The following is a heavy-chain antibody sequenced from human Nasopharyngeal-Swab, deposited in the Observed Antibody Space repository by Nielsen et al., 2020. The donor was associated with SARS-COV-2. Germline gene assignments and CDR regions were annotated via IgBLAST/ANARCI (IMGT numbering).Heavy chain of an antibody. CDR1: GGSISSYY. J-gene: IGHJ4*02. D-gene: IGHD4-11*01. CDR2: IYYSGST. V-gene: IGHV4-59*04. Sequence: SETLSLTCTVSGGSISSYYWSWIRQPPGKGLEWIGYIYYSGSTYYNPSLKSRVTISVDTSKNQFSLKLSSVTAADTAVYYCARHPTTAFDYWGQGTLVTVSS. CDR3: ARHPTTAFDY.